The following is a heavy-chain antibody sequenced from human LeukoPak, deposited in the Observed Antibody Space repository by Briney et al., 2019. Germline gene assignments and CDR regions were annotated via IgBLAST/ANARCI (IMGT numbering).Heavy chain of an antibody. Sequence: SETLSLTCTVSGGSTSSSNYYWGWIRQPPGKGLEWIGEINHSGSTNYNPSLKSRVTISVDTSKNQFSLKLSSVTAADTAVYYCARALFYYMDVWGKGTTVTVSS. CDR3: ARALFYYMDV. CDR1: GGSTSSSNYY. J-gene: IGHJ6*03. V-gene: IGHV4-39*07. CDR2: INHSGST.